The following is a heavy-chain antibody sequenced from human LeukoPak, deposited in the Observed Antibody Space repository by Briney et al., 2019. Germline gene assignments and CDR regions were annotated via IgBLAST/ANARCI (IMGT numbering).Heavy chain of an antibody. CDR1: GGAIISYY. D-gene: IGHD3-22*01. V-gene: IGHV4-4*07. Sequence: SETLSLTCSVSGGAIISYYWSWIRQPARKGPEWIGRIYPTGNTDYNPSLKTRVTMSTDLSKKQFSLRLRSVTAADTAVYYCARLKFYDSTGYSPGYYMDVWGKGTAVTVSS. J-gene: IGHJ6*03. CDR2: IYPTGNT. CDR3: ARLKFYDSTGYSPGYYMDV.